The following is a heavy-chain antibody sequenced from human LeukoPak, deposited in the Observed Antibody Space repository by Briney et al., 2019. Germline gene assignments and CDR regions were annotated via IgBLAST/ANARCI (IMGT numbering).Heavy chain of an antibody. CDR1: GFTFSSYW. D-gene: IGHD3-9*01. V-gene: IGHV3-7*01. Sequence: GGSLRLSCAASGFTFSSYWMSWVRQAPGKGLEWVADIKQDGSEKYYVDSVKGRFTISRDNAKNSLYLQMNSLRAEDTAVYYCATRSLLRYFDWYAFDIWGQGTMVTVSS. CDR3: ATRSLLRYFDWYAFDI. J-gene: IGHJ3*02. CDR2: IKQDGSEK.